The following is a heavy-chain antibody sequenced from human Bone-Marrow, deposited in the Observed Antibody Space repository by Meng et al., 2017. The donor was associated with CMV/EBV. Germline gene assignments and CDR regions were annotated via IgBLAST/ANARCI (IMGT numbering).Heavy chain of an antibody. CDR3: AILGGITMIVVPYDI. V-gene: IGHV1-2*02. J-gene: IGHJ3*02. Sequence: ASVKISCKASGYTFTGYYMHWVRQAPGQGLEWMGWINPNSGGTNYAQKFQGRVTMTRDTSISTAYMELSRLRSDDTAVYYCAILGGITMIVVPYDIWGQGTMVTVPS. CDR2: INPNSGGT. CDR1: GYTFTGYY. D-gene: IGHD3-22*01.